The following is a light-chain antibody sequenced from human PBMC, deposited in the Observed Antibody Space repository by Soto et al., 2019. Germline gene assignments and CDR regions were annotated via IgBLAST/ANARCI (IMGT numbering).Light chain of an antibody. Sequence: DIQMTQSPSTLSASVGDRVTITCRASQSIRSWLAWYQQKPGKAPKLLIYMASSLETGVSSRFSGSGSGTEFTLTISSPQPDDFATDYCQQYNSYSYTFGQGTKLEIK. CDR2: MAS. J-gene: IGKJ2*01. V-gene: IGKV1-5*03. CDR3: QQYNSYSYT. CDR1: QSIRSW.